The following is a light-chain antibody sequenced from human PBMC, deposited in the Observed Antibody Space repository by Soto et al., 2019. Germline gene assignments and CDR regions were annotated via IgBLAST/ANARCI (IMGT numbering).Light chain of an antibody. CDR1: QSLVYSDGNTY. Sequence: DVVMTQSPLSLPVTLGQPASISCRSSQSLVYSDGNTYLNWFQQRPGQSPRRLIYKVSNRDSGVRDRFSGSGSGTNFTLKISRVEAEEVGVYYCMQRIRWPRWTFGQGTKVEIK. CDR2: KVS. V-gene: IGKV2-30*01. CDR3: MQRIRWPRWT. J-gene: IGKJ1*01.